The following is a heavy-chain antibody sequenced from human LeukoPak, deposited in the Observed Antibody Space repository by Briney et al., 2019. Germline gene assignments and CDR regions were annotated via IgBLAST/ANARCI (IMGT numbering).Heavy chain of an antibody. CDR2: IQPDGSEQ. V-gene: IGHV3-7*01. CDR3: ARVSSSWRFDY. D-gene: IGHD6-13*01. J-gene: IGHJ4*02. Sequence: PGGSLRLSCAASGLTFSSRWMSWVRQAPGKGLEWVGNIQPDGSEQYPVDSVKGRFTISRDNARNSLFLQMNSLRVEDTAVYYCARVSSSWRFDYWGQGTLVTVSS. CDR1: GLTFSSRW.